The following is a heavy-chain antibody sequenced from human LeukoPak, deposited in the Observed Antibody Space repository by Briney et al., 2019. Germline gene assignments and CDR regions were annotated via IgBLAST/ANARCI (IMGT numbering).Heavy chain of an antibody. D-gene: IGHD3-22*01. CDR3: ARSPYYYDSSGYFDDAFDI. Sequence: ASVKVSCKASGYTFTGYYMRWVRQAPGQGLEWMGWINPNSGGTNYAQKFQGRVTMTRDTSISTAYMELSRLRSDDTAVYYCARSPYYYDSSGYFDDAFDIWGQGTMVTVSS. V-gene: IGHV1-2*02. J-gene: IGHJ3*02. CDR2: INPNSGGT. CDR1: GYTFTGYY.